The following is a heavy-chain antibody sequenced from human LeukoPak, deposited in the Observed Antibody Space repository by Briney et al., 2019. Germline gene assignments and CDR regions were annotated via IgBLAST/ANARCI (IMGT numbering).Heavy chain of an antibody. CDR3: AKGYIGAAAEN. V-gene: IGHV1-69*01. CDR1: GGTFSSYA. J-gene: IGHJ4*02. CDR2: IIPIFGTA. D-gene: IGHD6-13*01. Sequence: SVTVSCKASGGTFSSYAISWVRQAPGQGLEWMGGIIPIFGTANYAQKFQGRVTITADESTGTAYMELSSLRSEDTAVYYCAKGYIGAAAENWGQGTLVTVSS.